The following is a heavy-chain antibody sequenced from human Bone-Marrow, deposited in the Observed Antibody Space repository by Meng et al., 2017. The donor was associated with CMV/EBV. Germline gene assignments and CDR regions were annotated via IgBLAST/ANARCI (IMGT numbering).Heavy chain of an antibody. CDR2: LIPVYATA. J-gene: IGHJ4*02. D-gene: IGHD2/OR15-2a*01. Sequence: SVKVSCKASTYTFIDHHIHWVRQAPGQGLEWMGGLIPVYATAGYAQQFEGRVTITTDQSTSTAYMELRSLSPDDTGVYYCARGVSQYVEKSSFDFWGQGTLVTVSS. CDR3: ARGVSQYVEKSSFDF. V-gene: IGHV1-69*05. CDR1: TYTFIDHH.